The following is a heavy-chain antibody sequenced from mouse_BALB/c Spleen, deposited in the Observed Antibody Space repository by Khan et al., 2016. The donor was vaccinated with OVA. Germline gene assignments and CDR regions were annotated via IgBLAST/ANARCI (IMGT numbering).Heavy chain of an antibody. CDR1: GYTFSSYW. Sequence: QVQLQQSGAELMKPGASVKISCKATGYTFSSYWIEWVKQRPGHGLEWIGEILPGSGRNNYNEKFKGKATFTADTSSKSAYMQLSNLTSDDSAVYYCARGNYYGSSSWFGYGGQGTLVTVSA. CDR3: ARGNYYGSSSWFGY. CDR2: ILPGSGRN. D-gene: IGHD1-1*01. V-gene: IGHV1-9*01. J-gene: IGHJ3*01.